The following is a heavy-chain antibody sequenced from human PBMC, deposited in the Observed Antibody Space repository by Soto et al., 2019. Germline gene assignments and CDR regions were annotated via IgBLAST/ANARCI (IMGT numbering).Heavy chain of an antibody. J-gene: IGHJ6*02. Sequence: PGGSLRLSCAASGFTFSSYAMSWVRQAPGKGLEWVSAISGSGGSTYYADSVKGRFTISRDNSKNTLYLQMNSLRAEDTAVYYCAKDIEITIFGVIPFMDVWGQGTTVTVS. D-gene: IGHD3-3*01. CDR1: GFTFSSYA. V-gene: IGHV3-23*01. CDR3: AKDIEITIFGVIPFMDV. CDR2: ISGSGGST.